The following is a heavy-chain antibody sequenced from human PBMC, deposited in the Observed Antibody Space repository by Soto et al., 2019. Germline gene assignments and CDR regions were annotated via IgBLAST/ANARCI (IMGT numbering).Heavy chain of an antibody. J-gene: IGHJ5*02. V-gene: IGHV3-53*01. D-gene: IGHD2-2*01. CDR3: ARDYAMRGWFDP. Sequence: EVQLVESGGGLIQPGGSLRLSCVASGFTVSYNYMSWVRQAPGKGLEWVSAIHSVGNTYYADSVKGRFTITRDHSKNTVYLQMNSLTARDTAIYYCARDYAMRGWFDPWGQGTLVTVSS. CDR2: IHSVGNT. CDR1: GFTVSYNY.